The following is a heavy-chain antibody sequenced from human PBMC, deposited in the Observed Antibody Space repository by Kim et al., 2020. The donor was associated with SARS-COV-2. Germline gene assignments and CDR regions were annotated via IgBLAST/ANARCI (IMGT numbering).Heavy chain of an antibody. J-gene: IGHJ4*02. V-gene: IGHV3-15*01. CDR3: TSRSMGSGSYYSDY. D-gene: IGHD1-26*01. CDR1: GFTFSNAW. CDR2: IKSKTDGGTT. Sequence: GGSLRLSCAASGFTFSNAWMSWVRQAPGKGLEWVGRIKSKTDGGTTDYAAPVKGRFTISRDDSKNTLYLQMNSLKTEDTAVYYCTSRSMGSGSYYSDYWGQGTLVTVSS.